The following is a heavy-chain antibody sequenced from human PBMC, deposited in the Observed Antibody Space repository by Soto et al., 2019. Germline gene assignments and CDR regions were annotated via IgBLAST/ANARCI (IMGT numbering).Heavy chain of an antibody. CDR3: ARGRGDFDA. V-gene: IGHV4-34*01. Sequence: ETLSLTCAVYGASLSDNYCNWLRQPPGKGLEWIGEINHSGNTNYNPSLRSRVTISIDTSKNQLSLNLRSVSAADTAVYYCARGRGDFDAWGQGTPVTVSS. J-gene: IGHJ5*02. D-gene: IGHD2-21*02. CDR2: INHSGNT. CDR1: GASLSDNY.